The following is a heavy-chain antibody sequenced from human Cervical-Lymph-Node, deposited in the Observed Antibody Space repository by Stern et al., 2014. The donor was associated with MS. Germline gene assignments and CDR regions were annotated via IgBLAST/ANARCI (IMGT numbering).Heavy chain of an antibody. V-gene: IGHV4-4*07. J-gene: IGHJ6*02. CDR2: MYTTWNT. CDR1: GASISSSY. CDR3: AREEEGYYNYGMDV. Sequence: QVQLQESGPRLVRSSETLSLTCTVSGASISSSYWNWIRQPAGKGLEWIGRMYTTWNTNYNPSLESRVTMSLDTSKNQFTLKLSSVTAADTAVYYCAREEEGYYNYGMDVWGQGTTVTVSS.